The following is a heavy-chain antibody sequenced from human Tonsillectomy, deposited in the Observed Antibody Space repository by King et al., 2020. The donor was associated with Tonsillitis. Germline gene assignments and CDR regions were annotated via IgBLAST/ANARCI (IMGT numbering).Heavy chain of an antibody. J-gene: IGHJ3*02. CDR3: ARVRTPNNHAFDI. CDR1: GGSISSYY. V-gene: IGHV4-59*01. D-gene: IGHD1/OR15-1a*01. Sequence: VQLQESGPGLVKPSETLSLTCTVSGGSISSYYWSWIRQPPGMRLEWIGYMYYSGTTNYNPSLKSQVTISVDTSTNHFSLKLSSVTAADTAVYYCARVRTPNNHAFDIWGQGTMVTVSS. CDR2: MYYSGTT.